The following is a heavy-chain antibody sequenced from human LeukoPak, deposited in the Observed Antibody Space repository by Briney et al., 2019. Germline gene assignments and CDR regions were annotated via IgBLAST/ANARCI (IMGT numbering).Heavy chain of an antibody. D-gene: IGHD5-24*01. CDR2: ISSSGSTI. J-gene: IGHJ4*02. V-gene: IGHV3-48*01. CDR3: GRDSRWAQPDY. CDR1: GFTFSSYS. Sequence: GRSLRLSCAASGFTFSSYSMNWVRQAPGKGLEWVSYISSSGSTIYYAASVKGRFTVSRDNSKNMVYLQINSLTAEDTAIYYCGRDSRWAQPDYWGQGTLVTVSS.